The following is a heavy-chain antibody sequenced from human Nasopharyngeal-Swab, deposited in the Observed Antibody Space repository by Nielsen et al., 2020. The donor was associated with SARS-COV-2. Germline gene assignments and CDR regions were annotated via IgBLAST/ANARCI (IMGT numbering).Heavy chain of an antibody. D-gene: IGHD1-26*01. Sequence: GESLKISCAASGFTFSSYDMHWVRQATGKGLEWVSAIGTAGDTYYPGSVKGRFTISRDNSKNTLYLQMNSLRAEDTAVYYCARDPRGLWDSYGMDVWGQGTTVTVSS. V-gene: IGHV3-13*01. CDR3: ARDPRGLWDSYGMDV. J-gene: IGHJ6*02. CDR2: IGTAGDT. CDR1: GFTFSSYD.